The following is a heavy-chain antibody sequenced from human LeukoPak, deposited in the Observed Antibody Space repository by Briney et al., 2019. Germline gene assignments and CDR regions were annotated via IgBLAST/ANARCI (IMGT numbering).Heavy chain of an antibody. J-gene: IGHJ4*02. V-gene: IGHV3-9*01. CDR2: ISWNSGSI. CDR1: GFTFSSYA. CDR3: ARDLTETTILDY. D-gene: IGHD1-7*01. Sequence: GGSLRLSCAASGFTFSSYAMSWVRQAPGKGLEWVSGISWNSGSIGYADSVKGRFTISRDNAKNSLYLQMNSLRAEDTAVYYCARDLTETTILDYWGQGTLVNVSS.